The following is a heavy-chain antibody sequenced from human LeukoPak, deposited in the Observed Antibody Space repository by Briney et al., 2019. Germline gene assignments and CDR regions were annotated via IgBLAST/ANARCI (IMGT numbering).Heavy chain of an antibody. CDR2: IYYSGST. CDR1: GGSISSSSYY. V-gene: IGHV4-61*05. Sequence: SETLSLTCTVSGGSISSSSYYWSWIRQPPGKGLEWIGYIYYSGSTNYNPSLKSRVTISVDTSKNQFSLKLSSVTAADTAVYYCAITNLPVAAYYYYGMDVWGQGTTVTVSS. CDR3: AITNLPVAAYYYYGMDV. J-gene: IGHJ6*02. D-gene: IGHD6-19*01.